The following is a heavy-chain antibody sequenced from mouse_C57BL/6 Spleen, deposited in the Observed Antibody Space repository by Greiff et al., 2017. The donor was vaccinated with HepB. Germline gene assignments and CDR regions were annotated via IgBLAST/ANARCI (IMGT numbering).Heavy chain of an antibody. J-gene: IGHJ2*01. V-gene: IGHV1-81*01. CDR2: IYPRSGNT. CDR3: ARDWDYSNFYFDY. CDR1: GYTFTSYG. Sequence: QVQLQQSGAELARPGASVKLSCKASGYTFTSYGISWVKQRTGQGLEWIGEIYPRSGNTYYNEKFKGKATLTADKSSSTAYMELRSLTSEDSAVYFCARDWDYSNFYFDYWGQGTTLTVSS. D-gene: IGHD2-5*01.